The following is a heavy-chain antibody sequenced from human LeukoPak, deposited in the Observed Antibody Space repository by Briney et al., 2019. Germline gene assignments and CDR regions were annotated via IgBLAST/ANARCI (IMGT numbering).Heavy chain of an antibody. Sequence: GASVKVSCKASGGTFTSYAISWVRQAPGQGLEWMGGIIPLFGTAKYAQKFQGRVTITADESTRTVYMELSSLRAEDTAVYYCARAGKGGLHYYMDVWGKGTTVTVSS. V-gene: IGHV1-69*13. J-gene: IGHJ6*03. CDR2: IIPLFGTA. CDR1: GGTFTSYA. CDR3: ARAGKGGLHYYMDV. D-gene: IGHD3-16*01.